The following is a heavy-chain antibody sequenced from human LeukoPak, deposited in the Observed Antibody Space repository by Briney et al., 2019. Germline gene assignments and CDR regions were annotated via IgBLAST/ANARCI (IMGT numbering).Heavy chain of an antibody. CDR1: GYTFSSYW. Sequence: GESLRISCKGSGYTFSSYWIGWVRQMPGKGLEWMGIIYPGDSDTRYSPSLQGQVTISVDTSIGTAYLQRSSLKASDTAIYYCARQNDFRLDYWGQGTLVTVSS. V-gene: IGHV5-51*01. J-gene: IGHJ4*02. D-gene: IGHD3-3*01. CDR2: IYPGDSDT. CDR3: ARQNDFRLDY.